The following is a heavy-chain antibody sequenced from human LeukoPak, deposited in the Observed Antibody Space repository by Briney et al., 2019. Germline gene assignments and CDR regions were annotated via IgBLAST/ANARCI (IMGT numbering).Heavy chain of an antibody. CDR3: ARNNGMDV. V-gene: IGHV3-7*03. J-gene: IGHJ6*02. CDR2: VNRDGSET. Sequence: GGSLRLSCAASGFALSSHWMTWVRQVPGRGPEWVANVNRDGSETYYLGSVKGRLTISKDNAKNSLYLQMNSLRAEDTALYHCARNNGMDVWGQGTTVIVSS. CDR1: GFALSSHW.